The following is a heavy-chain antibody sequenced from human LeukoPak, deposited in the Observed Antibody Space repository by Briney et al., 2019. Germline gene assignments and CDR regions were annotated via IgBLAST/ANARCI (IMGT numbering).Heavy chain of an antibody. D-gene: IGHD3-10*01. CDR2: IYYSGST. CDR1: GGSISSGDYY. V-gene: IGHV4-30-4*08. Sequence: SETLSLTCTVSGGSISSGDYYWSWIRQPPGKGLEWIGYIYYSGSTYYNPSLNSRVTISVDTSKNQFSLKLSSVTAADTAVYYCARALHGYYGSGSYYNWGQGTLVSVSS. CDR3: ARALHGYYGSGSYYN. J-gene: IGHJ4*02.